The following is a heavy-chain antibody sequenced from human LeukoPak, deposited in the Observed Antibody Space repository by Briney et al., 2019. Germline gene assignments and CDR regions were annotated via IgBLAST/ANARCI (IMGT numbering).Heavy chain of an antibody. CDR1: GFTFSSYW. CDR3: ARELSTTVTSPIDY. Sequence: QPGGSLRLSCAASGFTFSSYWMSWVRQAPGKGLEWVANIKQDGSEKYYVDSVKGRFTISRDNAKNSLYLQMNSLTSDDTAVYYCARELSTTVTSPIDYWGQGTLVTVSS. D-gene: IGHD4-17*01. CDR2: IKQDGSEK. J-gene: IGHJ4*02. V-gene: IGHV3-7*03.